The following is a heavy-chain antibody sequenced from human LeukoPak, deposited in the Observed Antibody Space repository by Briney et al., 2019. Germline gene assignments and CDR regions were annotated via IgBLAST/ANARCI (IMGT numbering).Heavy chain of an antibody. D-gene: IGHD2-2*02. CDR3: ARVGGLRYCSSTSCYTGLDY. V-gene: IGHV1-2*02. J-gene: IGHJ4*02. Sequence: ASVKVSCKASGYTFTGYYMHWVRQAPGQVLEWMGWINPNSGGTNYAQKFQGRVTMTRDTSISTAYMELSRLRSDDTAVYYCARVGGLRYCSSTSCYTGLDYWGQGTLVTVSS. CDR1: GYTFTGYY. CDR2: INPNSGGT.